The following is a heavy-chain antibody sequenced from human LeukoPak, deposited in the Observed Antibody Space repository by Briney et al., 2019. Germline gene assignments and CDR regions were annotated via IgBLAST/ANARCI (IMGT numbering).Heavy chain of an antibody. V-gene: IGHV3-30*02. CDR3: ARSAAPFYFDY. D-gene: IGHD2-15*01. Sequence: GGSLRLSCAASGFTFSYYGVHWVRQAPGKGLEWVAFVRFDGNDKFYADSVKGRFTISRDTSKNTLYLQMTSLTPEDTAVYYCARSAAPFYFDYWGQGTLVTVSS. J-gene: IGHJ4*02. CDR1: GFTFSYYG. CDR2: VRFDGNDK.